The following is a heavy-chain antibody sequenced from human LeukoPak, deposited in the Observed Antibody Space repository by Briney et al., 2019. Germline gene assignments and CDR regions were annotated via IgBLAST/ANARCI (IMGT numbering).Heavy chain of an antibody. V-gene: IGHV3-23*01. D-gene: IGHD1-26*01. J-gene: IGHJ4*02. CDR1: GFTFSSYA. Sequence: GGSLRLSCAASGFTFSSYAMSWVRQAPGKGLEWVSAISGSGGSTYYADSVKGRFTISRDNSKNTLYLQMNSLRAEDTAVYYCANLIVGATTVDYWGQGTLVTASS. CDR2: ISGSGGST. CDR3: ANLIVGATTVDY.